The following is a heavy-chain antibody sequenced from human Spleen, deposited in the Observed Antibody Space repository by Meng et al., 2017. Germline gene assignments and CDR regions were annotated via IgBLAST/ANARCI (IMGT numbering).Heavy chain of an antibody. J-gene: IGHJ4*02. CDR1: GFTFSSYS. Sequence: GESLKISCAASGFTFSSYSMNWVRQAPGKGLEWVSSISGSGTYIYYADSVKGRFTISRDNAENSVYLQMNSLRAEDTAVYYCARDLGYYDYIWGSYFSLWGKGTLVTVSS. V-gene: IGHV3-21*06. CDR3: ARDLGYYDYIWGSYFSL. CDR2: ISGSGTYI. D-gene: IGHD3-16*01.